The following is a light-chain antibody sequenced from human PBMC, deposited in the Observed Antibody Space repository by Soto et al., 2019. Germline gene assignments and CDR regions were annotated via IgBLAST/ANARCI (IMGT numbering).Light chain of an antibody. CDR2: GAS. CDR1: QSVSNN. CDR3: QQYNNWPAIT. V-gene: IGKV3D-15*01. J-gene: IGKJ5*01. Sequence: EIVLTQSPGTLSLSPGERATLSCRASQSVSNNYLAWYHQKPGQAXXLLIYGASTRATGIPARFSGSGSGTEFTLTISSLQSEDFAVYYCQQYNNWPAITFGQGTRLEIK.